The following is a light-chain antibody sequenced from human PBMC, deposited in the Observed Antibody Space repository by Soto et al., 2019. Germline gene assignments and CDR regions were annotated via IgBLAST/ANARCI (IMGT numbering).Light chain of an antibody. Sequence: SYELTQTPSVSVSPGQTATITCSGERLGDKYTCWYQRRPGQSPVVIIYKDSKRPSGIPERFSGSNSGNTATLTISGTQVMDEADYYCQVWDSSSDPHYVFGTGTKLTVL. CDR3: QVWDSSSDPHYV. J-gene: IGLJ1*01. CDR1: RLGDKY. V-gene: IGLV3-1*01. CDR2: KDS.